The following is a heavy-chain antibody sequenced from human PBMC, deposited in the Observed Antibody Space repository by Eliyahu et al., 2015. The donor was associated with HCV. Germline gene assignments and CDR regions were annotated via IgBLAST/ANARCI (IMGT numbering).Heavy chain of an antibody. CDR1: GASVSTYY. CDR3: AKIKGGGASWDY. J-gene: IGHJ4*02. CDR2: IYSGSA. Sequence: QVQLQESGPGLVSPSETLSLTCTVSGASVSTYYWSWLRQPPGKGLXWIGYIYSGSANYNPSLKSRVTMSVDTSKNQFSLKVTSXTATDTAMYYCAKIKGGGASWDYWGQGILVTVSS. D-gene: IGHD1-26*01. V-gene: IGHV4-59*02.